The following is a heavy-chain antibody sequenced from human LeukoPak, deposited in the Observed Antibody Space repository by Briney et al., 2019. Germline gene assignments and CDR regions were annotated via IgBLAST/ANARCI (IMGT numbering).Heavy chain of an antibody. CDR2: ITWDGDTT. J-gene: IGHJ4*02. V-gene: IGHV3-43*01. Sequence: GGSLRLSCAASGFTFDYFTMHWVRQAPGKGLEWVSLITWDGDTTYYADSVKGRFTISTYNAKNSLYLEMNSLRTEDTALYYCAKDPDCTGGYCYSGFFDYWGQGTLVTVSS. CDR1: GFTFDYFT. CDR3: AKDPDCTGGYCYSGFFDY. D-gene: IGHD2-15*01.